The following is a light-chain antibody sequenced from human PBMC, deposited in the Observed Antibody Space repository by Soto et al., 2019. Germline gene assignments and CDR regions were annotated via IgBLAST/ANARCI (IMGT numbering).Light chain of an antibody. CDR2: DVS. CDR1: SSDVGYYNY. CDR3: CAYAGSYSWV. Sequence: QSALTQPRSVSGSPGQSVTISCTGTSSDVGYYNYVSWYQQYPGQAPKLIIYDVSKRPSGVPDRFSGSKSGNTASLTISGLQVEDDDDYYCCAYAGSYSWVFGGGTQLTVL. V-gene: IGLV2-11*01. J-gene: IGLJ3*02.